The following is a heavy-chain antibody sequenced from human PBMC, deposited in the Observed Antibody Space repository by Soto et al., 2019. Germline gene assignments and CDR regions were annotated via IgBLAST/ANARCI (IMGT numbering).Heavy chain of an antibody. V-gene: IGHV4-34*01. CDR2: INHSGST. Sequence: QLQLQQWGAGLLKPSETLSLTCAVYGGSFTGYYWSWVRQPPGQGLEWIGEINHSGSTNNNPSVKSRVTIAVDTTKNQFSLRLSSVTAADTAVYYCAREWIVGATAPLGYWCQGSLVTVSS. D-gene: IGHD1-26*01. CDR1: GGSFTGYY. J-gene: IGHJ4*02. CDR3: AREWIVGATAPLGY.